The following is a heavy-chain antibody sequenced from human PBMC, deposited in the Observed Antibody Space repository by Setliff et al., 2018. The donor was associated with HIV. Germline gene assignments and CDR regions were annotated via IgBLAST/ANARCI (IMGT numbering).Heavy chain of an antibody. V-gene: IGHV3-30*02. J-gene: IGHJ3*02. D-gene: IGHD5-18*01. CDR3: AKMHTAMDPDTFDI. CDR2: IRYDGSYR. CDR1: GFTFSSYW. Sequence: GGSLRLSCAASGFTFSSYWMSWVRQAPGKGLEWVAFIRYDGSYRYYVDSVKGRFTISRDNSKNTMFLQMNSLRVEDTAIYYCAKMHTAMDPDTFDIWGQGTMVTVSS.